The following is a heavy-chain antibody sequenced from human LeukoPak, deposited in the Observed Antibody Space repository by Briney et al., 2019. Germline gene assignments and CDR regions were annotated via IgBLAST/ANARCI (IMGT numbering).Heavy chain of an antibody. CDR2: ISAYNGNT. J-gene: IGHJ4*02. Sequence: ASVTVSCKASGYTFTSYGISWVRQAPGQGLEWMGWISAYNGNTNYAQKLQGRATMTTDTSTGTAYMELRSLRSDDTAVYYCARGPHDSKNFDYWGQGTLVTVSS. V-gene: IGHV1-18*01. CDR1: GYTFTSYG. D-gene: IGHD3-22*01. CDR3: ARGPHDSKNFDY.